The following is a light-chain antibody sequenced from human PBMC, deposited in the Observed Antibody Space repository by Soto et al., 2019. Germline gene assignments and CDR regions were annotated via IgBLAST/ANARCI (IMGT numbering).Light chain of an antibody. CDR2: GTS. V-gene: IGKV3-20*01. CDR1: QSVNSNY. J-gene: IGKJ1*01. Sequence: EIVLTQSPGTLSLSPGERATLSCRASQSVNSNYLAWYQQKPGQSPRVLMYGTSNRATGIPDRFNGSGSGTDFTLTISRLEPEDFAVYYCQQYDESFRTFGQGTKVEIK. CDR3: QQYDESFRT.